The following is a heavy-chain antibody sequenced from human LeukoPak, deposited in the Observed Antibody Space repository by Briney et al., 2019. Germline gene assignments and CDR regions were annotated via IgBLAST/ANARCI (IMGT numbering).Heavy chain of an antibody. D-gene: IGHD3-16*01. Sequence: PSGTLSLTCTVSGGSISTYYWSWIRQPPGKGLEWIGYVYYTGNTNNNPSLKSRVTISVDTSKNQFSLRLSFVTAADTAVYYCARVGEGSFDIWGQGTLVTVSS. CDR3: ARVGEGSFDI. V-gene: IGHV4-59*01. CDR1: GGSISTYY. J-gene: IGHJ3*02. CDR2: VYYTGNT.